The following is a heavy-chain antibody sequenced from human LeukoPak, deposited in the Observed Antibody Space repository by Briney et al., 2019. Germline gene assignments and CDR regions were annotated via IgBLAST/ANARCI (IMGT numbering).Heavy chain of an antibody. CDR2: ISYDGSNK. CDR1: GFTFSGYP. Sequence: GGSLRLSCAASGFTFSGYPIHWVRQAPGKGLEWVAVISYDGSNKYYADSVKGRFTISRDNSKNTLYLQMNSLRAEDTAVYYCAREDYYYGMDVWGQGTTVTVSS. V-gene: IGHV3-30-3*01. J-gene: IGHJ6*02. CDR3: AREDYYYGMDV.